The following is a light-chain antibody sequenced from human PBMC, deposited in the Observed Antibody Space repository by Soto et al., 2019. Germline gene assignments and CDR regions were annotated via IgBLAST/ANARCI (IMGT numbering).Light chain of an antibody. Sequence: EIVITQSPATLSVSPGEGVTLSCRASQSVSSDLAWYQQKPGQSPRLLMYGASTRATDIPARFSGGGSGTEFTLTISSLQSEDVAIYYCQQYHDWPPITFGPG. CDR2: GAS. J-gene: IGKJ3*01. CDR3: QQYHDWPPIT. CDR1: QSVSSD. V-gene: IGKV3-15*01.